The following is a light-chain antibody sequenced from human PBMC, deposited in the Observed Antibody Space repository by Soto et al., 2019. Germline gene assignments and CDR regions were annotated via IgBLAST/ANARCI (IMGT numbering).Light chain of an antibody. Sequence: QSVLTQSPSASGTPGQRVTISCSGSSSNIGRNTVNWYQQFPGAAPKLVMYPARFSGSKSGTSASLVIDGLQSEDEADYYCAAWDDSRHGPVFGGGTKRTVL. CDR3: AAWDDSRHGPV. V-gene: IGLV1-44*01. CDR1: SSNIGRNT. J-gene: IGLJ3*02.